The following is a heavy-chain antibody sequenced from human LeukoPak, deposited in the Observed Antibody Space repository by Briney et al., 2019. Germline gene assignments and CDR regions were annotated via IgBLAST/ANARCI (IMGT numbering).Heavy chain of an antibody. Sequence: GGSLRLSCAASGFTVSSNYMSWVRQAPGKGLEWVSVISGSGVSTYYADSVKGRFTVSRDNSKNTLYLQMSSLRAEDTAVYYCAKDERNWNYNLASQTYDWGQGTLVTVS. D-gene: IGHD1-7*01. V-gene: IGHV3-23*01. CDR3: AKDERNWNYNLASQTYD. CDR2: ISGSGVST. CDR1: GFTVSSNY. J-gene: IGHJ4*02.